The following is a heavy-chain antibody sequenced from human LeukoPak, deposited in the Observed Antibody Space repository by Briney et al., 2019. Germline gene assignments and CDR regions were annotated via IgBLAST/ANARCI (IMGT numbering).Heavy chain of an antibody. Sequence: SGGSLRLSCAASGFTFSSYAMSWVRQPPGKGLEWLGKIYHSGSTNYNPSLNSRVTISVDKSKNHFSLKPSSVTAADTAVYYCATSRIEVANDYWGQGTLVTVFS. CDR1: GFTFSSYAM. CDR2: IYHSGST. D-gene: IGHD6-19*01. V-gene: IGHV4-4*02. CDR3: ATSRIEVANDY. J-gene: IGHJ4*02.